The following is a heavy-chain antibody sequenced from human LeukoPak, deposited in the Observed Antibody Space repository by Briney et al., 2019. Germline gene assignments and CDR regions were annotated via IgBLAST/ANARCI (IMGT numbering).Heavy chain of an antibody. CDR2: IYYSGST. CDR3: ARGYSGYVY. V-gene: IGHV4-59*08. Sequence: PSETLSLTCTVSGGSISSDYWSWIRQPPGKGLEWIGYIYYSGSTNYNPSLKSRVTISVDTSKNQFSLKLSSVTAADTAVYYCARGYSGYVYWGQGTLVTVSS. D-gene: IGHD5-12*01. CDR1: GGSISSDY. J-gene: IGHJ4*02.